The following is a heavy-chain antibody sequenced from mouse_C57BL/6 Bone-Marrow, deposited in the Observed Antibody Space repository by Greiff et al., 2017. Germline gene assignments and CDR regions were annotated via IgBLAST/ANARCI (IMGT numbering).Heavy chain of an antibody. Sequence: EVHLVESGEGLVKPVGSLKLSCAASGFTFSSYAMSWVRQTPEKRLEWVAYISSGGDYIYYADTVKGRFTISRDNSRNTLYLQMSSLKSEDTAMYYCASDGLGRLFAYWGQGTLVTVSA. CDR2: ISSGGDYI. J-gene: IGHJ3*01. CDR1: GFTFSSYA. D-gene: IGHD4-1*01. V-gene: IGHV5S21*01. CDR3: ASDGLGRLFAY.